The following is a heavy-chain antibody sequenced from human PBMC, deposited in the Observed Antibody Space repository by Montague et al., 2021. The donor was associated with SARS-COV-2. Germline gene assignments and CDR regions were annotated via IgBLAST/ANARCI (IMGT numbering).Heavy chain of an antibody. Sequence: TLSLTCTVSGGSINSGSYYWGWIRQAAGMVLEWIGRISTSGNTKYTTSLKSRVTISVYTSQNQFSLKMYSVTAADTAVYYCARDTRPNFAYYDILAGDYYYYGIDVWGQGTTVTVSS. J-gene: IGHJ6*02. D-gene: IGHD3-9*01. CDR1: GGSINSGSYY. CDR2: ISTSGNT. CDR3: ARDTRPNFAYYDILAGDYYYYGIDV. V-gene: IGHV4-61*02.